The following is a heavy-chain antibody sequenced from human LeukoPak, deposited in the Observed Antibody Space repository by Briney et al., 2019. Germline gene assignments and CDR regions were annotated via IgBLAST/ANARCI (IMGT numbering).Heavy chain of an antibody. CDR1: GYSISSGYY. J-gene: IGHJ4*02. V-gene: IGHV4-38-2*02. CDR2: IYHSGST. Sequence: SETLSLTCTVSGYSISSGYYWGWIRQPPGKGLEWIGSIYHSGSTNYNPSLKSRVTISVDTSKNQFSLKLSSVTAADTAVYYCARLPYGSGGGYWGQGTLVTVSS. D-gene: IGHD3-10*01. CDR3: ARLPYGSGGGY.